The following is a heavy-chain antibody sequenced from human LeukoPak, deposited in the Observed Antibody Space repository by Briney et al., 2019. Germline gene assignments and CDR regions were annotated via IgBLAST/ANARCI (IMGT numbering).Heavy chain of an antibody. Sequence: PSETLSLTCTVSGGSISSGSYYWSWIRQPAGKGLEWIGRIYTSGSTNYNPSLKSRVPISVDTSKNQSSLKLSSVDAPDTACHFCGRSRGDYEDVGFDYWGQGTLVTVSS. CDR3: GRSRGDYEDVGFDY. J-gene: IGHJ4*02. D-gene: IGHD4-17*01. CDR1: GGSISSGSYY. V-gene: IGHV4-61*02. CDR2: IYTSGST.